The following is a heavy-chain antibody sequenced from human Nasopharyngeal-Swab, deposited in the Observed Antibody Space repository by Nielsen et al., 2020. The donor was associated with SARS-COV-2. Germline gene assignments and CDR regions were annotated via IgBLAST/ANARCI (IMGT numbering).Heavy chain of an antibody. CDR2: ISNSGDTI. J-gene: IGHJ4*02. CDR1: GFTFGDYY. V-gene: IGHV3-11*04. CDR3: ARDPDYDFWSGYSKSFDY. Sequence: GGSLRLSCAASGFTFGDYYLSWIRQAPGKGLEWVSYISNSGDTIYYADSVKGRFTISRDNAKNSLYLQINSLRAEDTAVYYCARDPDYDFWSGYSKSFDYWGQGTLVTVSS. D-gene: IGHD3-3*01.